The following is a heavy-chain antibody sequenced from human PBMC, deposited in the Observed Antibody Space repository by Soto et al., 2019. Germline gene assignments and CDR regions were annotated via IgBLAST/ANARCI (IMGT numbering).Heavy chain of an antibody. CDR1: GFTFSSHW. J-gene: IGHJ5*02. Sequence: EVQLVESGGGLVQPGGSLRLSCMGSGFTFSSHWMTWLRQAPGKGLEWVANIKQDESQKNYVDSVKARFTISRDNAKSSLYLQMNSLRAEDTATYYCARGVWFGAAYGLDPWGQGTLVTVSS. CDR3: ARGVWFGAAYGLDP. D-gene: IGHD3-10*01. V-gene: IGHV3-7*04. CDR2: IKQDESQK.